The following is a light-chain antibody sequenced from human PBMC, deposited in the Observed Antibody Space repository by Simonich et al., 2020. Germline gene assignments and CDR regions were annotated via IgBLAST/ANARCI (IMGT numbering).Light chain of an antibody. V-gene: IGKV4-1*01. CDR2: WAS. CDR1: QSVLYSSNNNNY. J-gene: IGKJ3*01. Sequence: DIVMTQSPDSLAVSLGERATINCKSSQSVLYSSNNNNYLAWYQQKPGQPPKLLIYWASTRESCVPDRFSGSGSGTDFTLTISRLEPEDFAVYYCQQYGSSLFTFGPGTKVDIK. CDR3: QQYGSSLFT.